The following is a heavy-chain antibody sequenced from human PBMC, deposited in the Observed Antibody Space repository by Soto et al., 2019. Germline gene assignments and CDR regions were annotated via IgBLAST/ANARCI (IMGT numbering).Heavy chain of an antibody. CDR1: GFIFTSYS. J-gene: IGHJ4*02. CDR3: ASHSSSWYMAFDY. D-gene: IGHD6-13*01. CDR2: ISSNNNYI. V-gene: IGHV3-21*01. Sequence: PRLSCAASGFIFTSYSMNWVRQAPGKGLEWVSSISSNNNYIYYADSVKGRFTISRDNAKNSLFLQMNSLRDEDTAVYYCASHSSSWYMAFDYWGQGTLVTVSS.